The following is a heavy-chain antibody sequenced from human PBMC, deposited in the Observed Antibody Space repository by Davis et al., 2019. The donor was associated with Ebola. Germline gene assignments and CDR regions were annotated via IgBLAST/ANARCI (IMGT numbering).Heavy chain of an antibody. Sequence: PSETLSLTCIVSGGSISSHYWSWIRQPPGKGLEWIGYIYYSGSTNYNPSLKSRVTISVDTSKNQFSLKLSSVTAADTAVYYCARGTTMAFDIWGQGTMVTVSS. J-gene: IGHJ3*02. CDR1: GGSISSHY. D-gene: IGHD4-11*01. CDR3: ARGTTMAFDI. V-gene: IGHV4-59*11. CDR2: IYYSGST.